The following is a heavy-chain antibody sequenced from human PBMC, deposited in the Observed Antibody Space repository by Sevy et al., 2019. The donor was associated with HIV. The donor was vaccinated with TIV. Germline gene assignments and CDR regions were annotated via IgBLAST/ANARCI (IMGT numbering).Heavy chain of an antibody. CDR2: IKQDGSEK. J-gene: IGHJ6*02. V-gene: IGHV3-7*01. CDR1: GFTFSSYW. Sequence: GGSLRLSCAASGFTFSSYWMSWVRQAPGKGLEWVANIKQDGSEKYYVDSVMGRFTISRDNAKNSLYLQMNSLRAEDTAVYYCARDQGNTGIYYYYGMDVWGQGTTVTVSS. CDR3: ARDQGNTGIYYYYGMDV. D-gene: IGHD3-10*01.